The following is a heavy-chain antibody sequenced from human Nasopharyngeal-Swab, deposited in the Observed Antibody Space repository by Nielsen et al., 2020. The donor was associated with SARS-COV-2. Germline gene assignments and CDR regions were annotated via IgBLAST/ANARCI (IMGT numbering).Heavy chain of an antibody. V-gene: IGHV3-7*01. D-gene: IGHD1-26*01. CDR3: ARDGYSEWDLPD. CDR2: IAQDGSES. Sequence: GESLKISCAASGFTFSNYWMSWVRQAPGKGLEWVANIAQDGSESHYVDSVKGRFTISRDNAWNSLYLQMNSLRAEDTAVYYCARDGYSEWDLPDWGQGTLVTVSS. CDR1: GFTFSNYW. J-gene: IGHJ4*02.